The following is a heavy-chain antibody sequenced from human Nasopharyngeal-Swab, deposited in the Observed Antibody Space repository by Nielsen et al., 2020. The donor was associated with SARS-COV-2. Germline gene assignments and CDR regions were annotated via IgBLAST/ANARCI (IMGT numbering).Heavy chain of an antibody. Sequence: SETLSLTCAVFSGSFRDSNWNWIRQPPGKGLEWIGFIYYSGGTNYNPSLKSRVTISVDTSKNEVSLNLRSVTAADTAVYYCARDGRPFSSQNWFDPWGQGTLVTVSS. V-gene: IGHV4-59*01. CDR2: IYYSGGT. D-gene: IGHD2-2*01. CDR1: SGSFRDSN. CDR3: ARDGRPFSSQNWFDP. J-gene: IGHJ5*02.